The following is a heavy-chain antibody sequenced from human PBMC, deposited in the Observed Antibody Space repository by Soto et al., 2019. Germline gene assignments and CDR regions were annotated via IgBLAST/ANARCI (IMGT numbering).Heavy chain of an antibody. Sequence: PGGSLRLSCRASGYDFSTYSMNWVRQAPGQGLEWIAYVSLDSDSIPYADSVKGRFTIARDDADNSLYLQMDSLRDEDTATYYCARLYYDYVWGQGTTVTVSS. J-gene: IGHJ6*02. D-gene: IGHD3-3*01. CDR3: ARLYYDYV. V-gene: IGHV3-48*02. CDR2: VSLDSDSI. CDR1: GYDFSTYS.